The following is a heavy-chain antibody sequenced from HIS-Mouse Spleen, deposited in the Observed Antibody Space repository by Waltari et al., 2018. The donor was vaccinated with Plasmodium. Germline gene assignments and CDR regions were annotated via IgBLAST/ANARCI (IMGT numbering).Heavy chain of an antibody. V-gene: IGHV4-39*01. J-gene: IGHJ4*02. CDR2: IYYSGST. Sequence: QLQLQESGPGLVKPSEHLSLTCTVSGGSLSSSSYYWGWIRRPPGKGLEWIGSIYYSGSTYYNPSLKSRVTISVDTSKNQFSLKLSSVTAADTAVYYCARQLAYYDFWSGYSRGYYFDYWGQGTLVTVSS. D-gene: IGHD3-3*01. CDR3: ARQLAYYDFWSGYSRGYYFDY. CDR1: GGSLSSSSYY.